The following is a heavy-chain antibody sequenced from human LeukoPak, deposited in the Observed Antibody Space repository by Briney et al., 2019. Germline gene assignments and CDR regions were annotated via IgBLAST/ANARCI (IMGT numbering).Heavy chain of an antibody. CDR1: GGSISSGDYY. J-gene: IGHJ5*02. CDR2: IYYSGST. Sequence: SETLSLTCTVSGGSISSGDYYWSWIRQPPGKGLEWSGYIYYSGSTYYNPSLKSRVTISVDTSKNQFSLKLSSVTAADTAVYYCARDYSAWYYDSSGYYSWFDPWGQGTLVTVSS. D-gene: IGHD3-22*01. V-gene: IGHV4-30-4*08. CDR3: ARDYSAWYYDSSGYYSWFDP.